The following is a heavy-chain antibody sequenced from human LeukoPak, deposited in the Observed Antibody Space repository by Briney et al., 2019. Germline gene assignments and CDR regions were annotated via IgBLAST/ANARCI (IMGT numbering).Heavy chain of an antibody. CDR3: ARGSTTGVRGVISQ. V-gene: IGHV3-7*01. Sequence: GGSLRLSCAASGFTFSSYWMSWVRQAPGNGLEWVANVKQDGSEKYYVDSVKGRFTISRDNAKNSLYLQMNSLRAEDTAVYYCARGSTTGVRGVISQWGQGTLVTVSS. J-gene: IGHJ4*02. D-gene: IGHD3-10*01. CDR1: GFTFSSYW. CDR2: VKQDGSEK.